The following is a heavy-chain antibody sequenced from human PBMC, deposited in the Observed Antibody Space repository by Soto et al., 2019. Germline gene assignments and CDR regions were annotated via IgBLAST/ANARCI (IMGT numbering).Heavy chain of an antibody. J-gene: IGHJ4*02. CDR1: GDSVSSTSTA. CDR3: ARGSYYSGWV. V-gene: IGHV6-1*01. D-gene: IGHD6-19*01. Sequence: PSQTLSLTCVISGDSVSSTSTAWSWIRQSPSRGLEWLGRTYYRSNWYTDYAVSVKSRITISPDTSKNQLSLQLNSVTPEDTAVYYCARGSYYSGWVWGQGTLVTVSS. CDR2: TYYRSNWYT.